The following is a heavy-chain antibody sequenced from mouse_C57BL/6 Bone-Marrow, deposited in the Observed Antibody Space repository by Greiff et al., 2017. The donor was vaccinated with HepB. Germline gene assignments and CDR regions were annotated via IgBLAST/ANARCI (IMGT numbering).Heavy chain of an antibody. CDR1: GYTFTDHT. CDR3: ARPNGHRTGGYYFDY. Sequence: QVHVKQSDAELVKPGASVKISCKVSGYTFTDHTIHWMKQRPEQGLEWIGYIYPRDGSTKYNEKFKGKATLTADKSSSTAYMQLNSLTSEDSAVYFCARPNGHRTGGYYFDYWGQGTTLTVSS. V-gene: IGHV1-78*01. D-gene: IGHD4-1*01. J-gene: IGHJ2*01. CDR2: IYPRDGST.